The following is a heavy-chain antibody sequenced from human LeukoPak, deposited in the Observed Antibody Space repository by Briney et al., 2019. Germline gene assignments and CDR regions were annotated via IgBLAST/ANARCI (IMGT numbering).Heavy chain of an antibody. D-gene: IGHD5-24*01. CDR2: IYYSGST. Sequence: SETLSLTCTVSGGSISSSSYYWGWIRQPPGKGLEWIGSIYYSGSTYYNPSLKSRVTISVDTSKNQFSLKLSSVTAADTAVYYCARGVGLIEKSYFDYWGQGTLVTVSS. V-gene: IGHV4-39*07. CDR1: GGSISSSSYY. CDR3: ARGVGLIEKSYFDY. J-gene: IGHJ4*02.